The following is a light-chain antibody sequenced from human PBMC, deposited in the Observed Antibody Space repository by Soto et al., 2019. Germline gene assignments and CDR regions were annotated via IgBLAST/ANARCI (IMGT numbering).Light chain of an antibody. CDR2: DVS. J-gene: IGLJ2*01. CDR3: SSYSTTSALV. CDR1: SADIGAFNY. Sequence: QSALTQPASVSGSPGQSITISCAGTSADIGAFNYVSWYQHHPGKAPKLLIYDVSDRPSGVSTRFSASKSANTASLTISGPQADDEGDYYCSSYSTTSALVFGGGTKLTVL. V-gene: IGLV2-14*03.